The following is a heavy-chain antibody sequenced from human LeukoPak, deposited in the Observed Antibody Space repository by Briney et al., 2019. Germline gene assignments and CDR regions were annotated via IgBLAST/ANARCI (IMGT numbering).Heavy chain of an antibody. Sequence: ASVKVSCKASGYTFTGYYMHWVRQAPGQGLEWMGWINPNSGGTNYAQKFQGRVTMSRDTSISTAYMELSSLRSEDTAVYYCARGVTLAAAGAPLYWGPGTLVTVSS. CDR3: ARGVTLAAAGAPLY. CDR2: INPNSGGT. CDR1: GYTFTGYY. D-gene: IGHD6-13*01. J-gene: IGHJ4*02. V-gene: IGHV1-2*02.